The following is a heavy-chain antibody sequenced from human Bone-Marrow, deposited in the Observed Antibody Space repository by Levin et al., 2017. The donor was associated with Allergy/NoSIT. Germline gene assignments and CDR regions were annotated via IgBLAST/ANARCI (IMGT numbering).Heavy chain of an antibody. CDR3: ARRLLMVYTDVGDWFDP. Sequence: GESLKISCQASGYNFETYGMHWVRQAPGQGLEWVGWIHPGKNTAEYSDDFLGRVTISRDTSASPAYMQLSGLKFEDTAVSYCARRLLMVYTDVGDWFDPWGQGTLVTVSS. CDR2: IHPGKNTA. V-gene: IGHV1-3*01. D-gene: IGHD2-8*01. CDR1: GYNFETYG. J-gene: IGHJ5*02.